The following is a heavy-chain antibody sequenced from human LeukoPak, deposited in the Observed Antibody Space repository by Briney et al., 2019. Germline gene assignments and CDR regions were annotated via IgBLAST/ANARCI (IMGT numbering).Heavy chain of an antibody. CDR3: AKDLRYAGMDY. D-gene: IGHD4-23*01. V-gene: IGHV3-53*01. Sequence: GGSLRLSCAASGFTVSSNYMNWVRQAPGKGLEWVSVIYSGGSTYYADSVKGRFTISRDNSKNTLYLQMNSLRAEDTAVYYCAKDLRYAGMDYWGQGTLVTVSS. CDR1: GFTVSSNY. J-gene: IGHJ4*02. CDR2: IYSGGST.